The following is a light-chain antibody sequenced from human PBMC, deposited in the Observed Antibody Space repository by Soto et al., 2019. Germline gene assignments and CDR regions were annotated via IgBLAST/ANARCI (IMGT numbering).Light chain of an antibody. CDR3: QQYGSSPRT. CDR1: QNVNNNF. V-gene: IGKV3-20*01. CDR2: GAS. Sequence: EIVLTQSPGTLSLSPGERATLSCRASQNVNNNFLAWYQQKSGQAPRLLIYGASFRPTGISDRFSGSASGTDFTLTISRLEPEDFAVYYCQQYGSSPRTFGQGTKVDIK. J-gene: IGKJ1*01.